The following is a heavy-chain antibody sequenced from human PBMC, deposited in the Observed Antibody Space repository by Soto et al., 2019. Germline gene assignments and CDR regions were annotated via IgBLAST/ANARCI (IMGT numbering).Heavy chain of an antibody. CDR3: GRGRSGQIVVFY. D-gene: IGHD1-26*01. CDR2: IGPESGAT. CDR1: GYTFTGHY. V-gene: IGHV1-2*02. Sequence: ASVKVSCKASGYTFTGHYIHWVRQAPEQGPEWMGEIGPESGATRYAQKFQGRVTMTRDTSITTVYMELKNLGPDDTAVYYCGRGRSGQIVVFYWGQGTPVTVSS. J-gene: IGHJ4*02.